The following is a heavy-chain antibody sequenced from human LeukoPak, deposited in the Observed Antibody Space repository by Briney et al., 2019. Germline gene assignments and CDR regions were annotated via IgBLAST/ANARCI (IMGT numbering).Heavy chain of an antibody. Sequence: GGSLRLSCAASGFTFRTYNMNWVRQAPGKGLEWVSYITSGGTTIYYADSVKGRFTISRDNAKKSLYLQMNSLRAEDTALYHCARARSSSWYDWFDPWGQGTLVTVSS. CDR2: ITSGGTTI. V-gene: IGHV3-48*04. J-gene: IGHJ5*02. CDR3: ARARSSSWYDWFDP. D-gene: IGHD6-13*01. CDR1: GFTFRTYN.